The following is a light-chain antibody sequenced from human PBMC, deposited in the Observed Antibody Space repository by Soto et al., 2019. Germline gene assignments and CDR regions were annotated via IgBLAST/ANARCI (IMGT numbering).Light chain of an antibody. J-gene: IGKJ3*01. CDR2: GAS. Sequence: ESVLTQSPGTLSLSPGERATLSCRASQSVSSSYLAWYQQKPGQAPRLLIYGASSRATGIPDRFSGSGSGTDFTLTISRLEPEDFAVYYCQQYGSSPTFDPGTKVDIK. CDR3: QQYGSSPT. V-gene: IGKV3-20*01. CDR1: QSVSSSY.